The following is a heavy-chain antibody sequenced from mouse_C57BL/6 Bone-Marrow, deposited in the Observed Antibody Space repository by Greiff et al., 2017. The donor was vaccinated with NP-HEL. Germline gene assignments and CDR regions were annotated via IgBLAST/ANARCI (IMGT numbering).Heavy chain of an antibody. CDR3: ARAYYCDY. Sequence: QVQLQQPGAELVRPGTSVKLSCKASGYTFTSYWMHWVKQRPGQGLEWIGVIDPSDSYTNYNQKFKGKATLTVDTSSSTAYMQLSSLTSEDSAVYYCARAYYCDYWGQGTTLTVAS. CDR2: IDPSDSYT. J-gene: IGHJ2*01. V-gene: IGHV1-59*01. CDR1: GYTFTSYW.